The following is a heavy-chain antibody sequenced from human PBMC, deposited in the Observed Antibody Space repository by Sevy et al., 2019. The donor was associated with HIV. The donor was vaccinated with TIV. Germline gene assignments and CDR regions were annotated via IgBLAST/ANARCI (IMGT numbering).Heavy chain of an antibody. J-gene: IGHJ5*02. D-gene: IGHD3-3*01. V-gene: IGHV4-39*01. CDR1: GGSISSSSYY. CDR2: IYYSGST. Sequence: SETLSLTCTVSGGSISSSSYYWGWIRQPPGKGLEWIGSIYYSGSTYYNPSLKSRVTISVDTSKNQFSLKLSSVTAADTAVYYCARHLAITIFGVVMERKGSNWFDPWGQGTLVTVSS. CDR3: ARHLAITIFGVVMERKGSNWFDP.